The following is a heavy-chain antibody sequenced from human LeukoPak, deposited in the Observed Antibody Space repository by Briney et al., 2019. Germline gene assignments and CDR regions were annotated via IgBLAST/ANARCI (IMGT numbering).Heavy chain of an antibody. J-gene: IGHJ5*02. V-gene: IGHV4-39*01. D-gene: IGHD5-18*01. CDR1: GGSISSSSYY. CDR3: ARNGVDTAMVIARNWFDP. CDR2: IYYSGST. Sequence: PSETLSLTCTVSGGSISSSSYYWGWIRQPPGKGLEWIGSIYYSGSTYYNPSLKSRVTISVDTSKNQFSLKLSSVTAADTAVYYCARNGVDTAMVIARNWFDPWGQGTLVTVSS.